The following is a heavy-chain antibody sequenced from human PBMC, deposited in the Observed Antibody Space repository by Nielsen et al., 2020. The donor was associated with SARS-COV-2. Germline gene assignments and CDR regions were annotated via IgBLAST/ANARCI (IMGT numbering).Heavy chain of an antibody. Sequence: ASVKVSCKASGYTFTSYAMHWVRQAPGQRLEWMGWINAGNGNTKYPQKFQGRVTITRDTSASTAYMELSSLRSEDTAVYYCARGRGYSSSRWFDPWGQGTLVTVSS. CDR1: GYTFTSYA. V-gene: IGHV1-3*01. J-gene: IGHJ5*02. CDR3: ARGRGYSSSRWFDP. D-gene: IGHD5-18*01. CDR2: INAGNGNT.